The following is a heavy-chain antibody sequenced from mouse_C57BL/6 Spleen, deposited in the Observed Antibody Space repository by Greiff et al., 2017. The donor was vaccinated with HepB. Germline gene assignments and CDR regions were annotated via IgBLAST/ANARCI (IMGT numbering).Heavy chain of an antibody. V-gene: IGHV7-3*01. D-gene: IGHD2-3*01. CDR2: IRNKANGYTT. Sequence: EVKLVESGGGLVQPGGSLSLSCAASGFTFTDYYMSWVRQPPGKALEWLGFIRNKANGYTTEYSASVKGRFTISRDNSQSILYLQRNALRAEDSATYYCARSGSMTMDYWGQGTSVTVST. CDR1: GFTFTDYY. CDR3: ARSGSMTMDY. J-gene: IGHJ4*01.